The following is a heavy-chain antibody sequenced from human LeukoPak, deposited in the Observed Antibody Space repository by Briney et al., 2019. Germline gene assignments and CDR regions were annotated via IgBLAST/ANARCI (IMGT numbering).Heavy chain of an antibody. D-gene: IGHD3-22*01. CDR2: IIPILGIT. J-gene: IGHJ4*02. V-gene: IGHV1-69*02. CDR3: ARDRCYDSSGVWGDYFDY. Sequence: GASVNVSFKASGSTFSSYTISWVRQAPGQGLEWMGRIIPILGITYYAQTFPGRVTITADKTTSTAYMEQRSLRSADTAVDYCARDRCYDSSGVWGDYFDYWGQGTLVTVSS. CDR1: GSTFSSYT.